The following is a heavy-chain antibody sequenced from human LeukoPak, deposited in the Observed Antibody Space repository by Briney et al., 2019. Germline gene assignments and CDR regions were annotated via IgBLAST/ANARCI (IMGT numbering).Heavy chain of an antibody. D-gene: IGHD6-6*01. J-gene: IGHJ6*02. CDR2: ISAYNGNT. Sequence: ASVKVSCKASGYTFTSYDINWVRQATGQGLEWMGWISAYNGNTNYAQKLQGRVTMTTDTSTSTAYMELRSLRSDDTAVYYCARDMAARPGYYGMDVWGQGTTVTVSS. V-gene: IGHV1-18*01. CDR3: ARDMAARPGYYGMDV. CDR1: GYTFTSYD.